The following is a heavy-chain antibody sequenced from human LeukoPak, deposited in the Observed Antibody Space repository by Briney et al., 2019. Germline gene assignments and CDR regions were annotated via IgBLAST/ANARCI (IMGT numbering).Heavy chain of an antibody. D-gene: IGHD4-17*01. J-gene: IGHJ5*02. CDR1: GGSISSYY. V-gene: IGHV4-59*12. CDR2: IYYSGST. CDR3: TRDTGTTGEVKFDP. Sequence: SETLSPTCTVSGGSISSYYWSWIRQPPGKGLEWIGYIYYSGSTNYNPSLKSRVTISVDTSKNQFSLNLMSVTAADTAVYYCTRDTGTTGEVKFDPWGQGTLVTVSS.